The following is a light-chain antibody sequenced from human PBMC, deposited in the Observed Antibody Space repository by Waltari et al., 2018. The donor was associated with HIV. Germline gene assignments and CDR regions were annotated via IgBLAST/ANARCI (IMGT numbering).Light chain of an antibody. CDR1: HRNIGFFNL. J-gene: IGLJ2*01. CDR2: GVT. Sequence: QSALTQPASVSGSPGQSLTFTCTGTHRNIGFFNLVSWYQQYPGKAPQLIIYGVTSRPPGVSNRFSGSKSGNTASLTISGLQTDDEAEYYCNSYSSDDTVVFGGGTKLTVL. CDR3: NSYSSDDTVV. V-gene: IGLV2-14*01.